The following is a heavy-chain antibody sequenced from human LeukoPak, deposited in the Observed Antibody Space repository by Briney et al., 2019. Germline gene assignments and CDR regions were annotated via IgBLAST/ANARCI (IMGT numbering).Heavy chain of an antibody. Sequence: GGSLRLSCAASGFTFSSYGMSWVRQAPGKGLEWVSAISGSGGSTYYADSVKGRFTISRDNSKNTLYLQMSSLRAEDTAIYYCARDGGDSYGYGFDYWGQGTLVTVSS. CDR1: GFTFSSYG. CDR3: ARDGGDSYGYGFDY. V-gene: IGHV3-23*01. CDR2: ISGSGGST. D-gene: IGHD5-18*01. J-gene: IGHJ4*02.